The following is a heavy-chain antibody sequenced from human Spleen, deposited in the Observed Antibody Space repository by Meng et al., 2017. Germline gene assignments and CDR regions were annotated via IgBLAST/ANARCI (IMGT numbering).Heavy chain of an antibody. D-gene: IGHD1-7*01. Sequence: GESLKISCAASGFTFSSYGMHWVRQAPGKGLEWVAVIWYDGSNEYYQDSVKGRFTISRDNSKNTLYLQVNSLGVEDTAVYYCAKDRLTGNSPPFDSWGQGTLVTVSS. CDR1: GFTFSSYG. CDR3: AKDRLTGNSPPFDS. J-gene: IGHJ4*02. V-gene: IGHV3-33*06. CDR2: IWYDGSNE.